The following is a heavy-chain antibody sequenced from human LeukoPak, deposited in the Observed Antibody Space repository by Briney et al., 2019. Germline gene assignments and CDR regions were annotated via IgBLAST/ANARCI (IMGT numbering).Heavy chain of an antibody. V-gene: IGHV1-69*05. D-gene: IGHD3-3*01. J-gene: IGHJ6*03. CDR1: GGTFSSYA. Sequence: SVKVSCKASGGTFSSYAISWVRQAPGQGLEWMGGIIPIFGTANYAQKFQGRVTITTDESTSTAYMELSSLRSEDTAVYYCARGGDYDFWSGYGYYYYMDVWGKGTTVTVSS. CDR3: ARGGDYDFWSGYGYYYYMDV. CDR2: IIPIFGTA.